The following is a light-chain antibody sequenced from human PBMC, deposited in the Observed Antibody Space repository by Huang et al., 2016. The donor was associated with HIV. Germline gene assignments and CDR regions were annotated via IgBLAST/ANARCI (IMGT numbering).Light chain of an antibody. CDR3: QQSNNWPLT. Sequence: EIELTQSPATLLVSPGERATLSCRASQGLSGRLAWYQQKPGQTPRLLIYDTSARADGVPARFSGAGSVTEYTLTISSLQSEDLAVYYCQQSNNWPLTFGGGTKVQIK. CDR2: DTS. CDR1: QGLSGR. V-gene: IGKV3-15*01. J-gene: IGKJ4*01.